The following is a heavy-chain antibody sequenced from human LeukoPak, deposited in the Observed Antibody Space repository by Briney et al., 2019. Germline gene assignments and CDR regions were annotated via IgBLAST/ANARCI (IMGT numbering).Heavy chain of an antibody. V-gene: IGHV4-30-2*01. D-gene: IGHD1-26*01. J-gene: IGHJ4*02. CDR3: ARDAGVGYFDY. CDR1: GGSISSGGYS. CDR2: IYHSGST. Sequence: SETLSLTCAVSGGSISSGGYSWSRIRQPPGKGLEWIGYIYHSGSTYYNPSLKSRVTISVDRSKNQFSLKLSSVTAADTALYYCARDAGVGYFDYWGQGTLVTVSS.